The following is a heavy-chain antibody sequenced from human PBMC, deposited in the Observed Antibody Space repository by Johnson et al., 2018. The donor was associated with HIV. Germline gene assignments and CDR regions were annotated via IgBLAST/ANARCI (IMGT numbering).Heavy chain of an antibody. CDR1: GFTFSSYW. CDR3: AKGGGSYYWFDAFDI. V-gene: IGHV3-74*02. CDR2: INSDGSST. Sequence: EVQLVESGGGLVQPGGSLRLSCAASGFTFSSYWMHWVRQAPGQGLVWVSRINSDGSSTYYADSVKGRFTISRDNSKNTLYLQMNSLRAEDTAVYYCAKGGGSYYWFDAFDIWGQGTMVTVSS. D-gene: IGHD1-26*01. J-gene: IGHJ3*02.